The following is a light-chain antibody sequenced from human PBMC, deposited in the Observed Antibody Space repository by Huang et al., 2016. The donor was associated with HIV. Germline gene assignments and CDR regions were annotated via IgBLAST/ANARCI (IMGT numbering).Light chain of an antibody. CDR1: QTILYSSKNKKY. CDR3: QQYFETPLT. J-gene: IGKJ4*01. V-gene: IGKV4-1*01. CDR2: WAS. Sequence: DIVMTQSPDSLAVSLGERATVNCKSSQTILYSSKNKKYLAWYQQKPGQPPKLLIYWASTRESGVPDRVSGSGSGTDFTLTISSLQAEDVAVYYCQQYFETPLTFGGGTKVEIK.